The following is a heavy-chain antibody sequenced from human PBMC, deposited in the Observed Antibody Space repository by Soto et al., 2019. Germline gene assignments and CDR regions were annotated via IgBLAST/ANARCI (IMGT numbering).Heavy chain of an antibody. D-gene: IGHD4-17*01. CDR3: ARDDYGGNSVGY. V-gene: IGHV4-59*01. CDR1: GGSISSYY. Sequence: QVQLQESGPGLVKPSETLSLTCTVSGGSISSYYWSWIRQPPGKGLEWIGYIYYSGSTNYNPSLKSRVTIPVDTSKNQFSLKLSSVTAADTAVYYCARDDYGGNSVGYWGQGTLVTVSS. CDR2: IYYSGST. J-gene: IGHJ4*02.